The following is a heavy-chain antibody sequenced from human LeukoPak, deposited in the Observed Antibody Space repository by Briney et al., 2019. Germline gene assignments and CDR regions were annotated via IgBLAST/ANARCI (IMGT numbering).Heavy chain of an antibody. D-gene: IGHD6-19*01. V-gene: IGHV3-7*01. J-gene: IGHJ4*02. CDR2: INQDGSEK. CDR1: GFTFNSYW. CDR3: ARGRGWYPDY. Sequence: GGSLRLSCAASGFTFNSYWMSWVRQAPGKGLEWVANINQDGSEKYYVGSVKGRFTISRDNAKSSLYLQMNSLRAEDTAVYYCARGRGWYPDYWGQGTLVTVSS.